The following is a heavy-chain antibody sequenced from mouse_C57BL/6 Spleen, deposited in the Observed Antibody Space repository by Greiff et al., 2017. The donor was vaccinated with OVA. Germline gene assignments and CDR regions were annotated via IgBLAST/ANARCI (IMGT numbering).Heavy chain of an antibody. CDR1: GFSLTSYG. V-gene: IGHV2-6*03. CDR2: IWSDGST. CDR3: ARGTVVAPYAMDY. Sequence: VQLVESGPGLVAPSQSLSITCTVSGFSLTSYGVHWVRQPPGKGLEWLVVIWSDGSTTYNSALKSRLSISKDNSKSQVFLKMHSLQTDDTAMYYCARGTVVAPYAMDYWGQGTSVTVSS. D-gene: IGHD1-1*01. J-gene: IGHJ4*01.